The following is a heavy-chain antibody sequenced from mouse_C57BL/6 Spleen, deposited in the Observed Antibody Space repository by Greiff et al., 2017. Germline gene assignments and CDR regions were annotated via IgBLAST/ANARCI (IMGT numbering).Heavy chain of an antibody. CDR2: IYPSDSET. CDR3: ARDYGKDYFDY. V-gene: IGHV1-61*01. J-gene: IGHJ2*01. CDR1: GYTFTSYW. Sequence: QVHVKQPGAELVRPGSSVKLSCKASGYTFTSYWMDWVKQRPGQGLEWIGNIYPSDSETHYNQKFKDKATLTVDKSSSTAYMQLSSLTSEDSAVYYCARDYGKDYFDYWGQGTTLTVSS. D-gene: IGHD1-1*01.